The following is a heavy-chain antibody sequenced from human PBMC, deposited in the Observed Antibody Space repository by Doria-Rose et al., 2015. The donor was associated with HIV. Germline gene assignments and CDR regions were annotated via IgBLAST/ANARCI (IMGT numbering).Heavy chain of an antibody. J-gene: IGHJ4*02. CDR3: SSQWERSSFDY. CDR1: GGTFSSYT. D-gene: IGHD1-26*01. CDR2: IIPILDIV. V-gene: IGHV1-69*02. Sequence: QSVSEVKKPGSSSKVSCKASGGTFSSYTISWVRQAPGQGLEWMGRIIPILDIVNYALRFQGRVTITADEPTSTAYMELSSLRSEDTAIYYCSSQWERSSFDYWGQGTLVTVSS.